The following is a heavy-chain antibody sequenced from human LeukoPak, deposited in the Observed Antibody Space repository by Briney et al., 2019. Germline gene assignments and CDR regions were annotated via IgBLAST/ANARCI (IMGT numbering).Heavy chain of an antibody. CDR1: GYTFTSYG. CDR2: ISAYNGNT. D-gene: IGHD5-18*01. Sequence: ASVKVSCKASGYTFTSYGISWVRQAPGQGLECMGWISAYNGNTNYAQKFQDRLTMTTDKSTSTAYMELRSLRSDDTAVYYCARDTAMAYYEESYFDPWGQGTLVTVSS. V-gene: IGHV1-18*01. J-gene: IGHJ5*02. CDR3: ARDTAMAYYEESYFDP.